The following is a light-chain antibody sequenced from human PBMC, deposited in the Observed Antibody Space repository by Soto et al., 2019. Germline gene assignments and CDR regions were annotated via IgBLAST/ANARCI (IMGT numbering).Light chain of an antibody. Sequence: EILMPQSPATLSVSPGASATLSCRASQSVGRDLAWYQQKPGQAPRLLIYGASTRATGIPARFSGSGYGKEFTLTISSLQSEDLAVYYGQQYNNWPLTFGGGTKVDIK. CDR3: QQYNNWPLT. CDR2: GAS. J-gene: IGKJ4*01. CDR1: QSVGRD. V-gene: IGKV3-15*01.